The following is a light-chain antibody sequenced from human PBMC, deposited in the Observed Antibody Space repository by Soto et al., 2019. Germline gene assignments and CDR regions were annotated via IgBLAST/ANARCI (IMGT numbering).Light chain of an antibody. CDR1: QGISNW. J-gene: IGKJ5*01. Sequence: DIQMTQSPSSVSASVGDTITITCRSSQGISNWLAWYQQNPGKAPNLLIYAASSLQSGVPSRFSGSGSGTDFTLTISSLQPEDFATYYCQLTNTFPLTFGQGTRLEIK. V-gene: IGKV1-12*01. CDR2: AAS. CDR3: QLTNTFPLT.